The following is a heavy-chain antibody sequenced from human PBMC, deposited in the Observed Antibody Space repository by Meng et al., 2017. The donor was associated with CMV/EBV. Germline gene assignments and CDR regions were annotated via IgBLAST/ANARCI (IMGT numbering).Heavy chain of an antibody. CDR2: INHSGST. Sequence: SQTLSLTCAVYGGSFSGYYWSWIRQPPGKGLEWIGEINHSGSTNYNPSLKSRVTISVDTSKNQFSLKLSSVTAADTAVYYCARGFEYQLLRSFWFDPWGQGTLVTVSS. J-gene: IGHJ5*02. CDR1: GGSFSGYY. D-gene: IGHD2-2*01. CDR3: ARGFEYQLLRSFWFDP. V-gene: IGHV4-34*01.